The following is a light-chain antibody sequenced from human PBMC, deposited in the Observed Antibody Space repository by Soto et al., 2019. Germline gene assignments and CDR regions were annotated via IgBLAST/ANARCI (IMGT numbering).Light chain of an antibody. J-gene: IGLJ1*01. V-gene: IGLV3-1*01. CDR2: DDN. CDR1: KLGDKY. Sequence: SYELTQSPSVSVSPGQTASITCYGDKLGDKYACWYQQKPGQSPVLVIFDDNKRPSGIPERFSGSNSGTTATLTISGTQSMDEADYYCQAWDSSTSSFVFGAGTKLTVL. CDR3: QAWDSSTSSFV.